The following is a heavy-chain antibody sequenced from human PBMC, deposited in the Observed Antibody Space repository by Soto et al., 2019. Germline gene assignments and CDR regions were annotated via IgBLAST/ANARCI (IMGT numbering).Heavy chain of an antibody. V-gene: IGHV4-34*01. D-gene: IGHD3-3*01. J-gene: IGHJ4*02. CDR2: INHSGST. Sequence: SETLSLTCAVYGGSFSGYYWSWIRQPPGKGLEWIGEINHSGSTNYNPSLKSRVTISVDTSKNQFSLKLSSVTAADTAVYYCARVLAYYDFWSGYHTYYFDYWGQGTMVTVS. CDR1: GGSFSGYY. CDR3: ARVLAYYDFWSGYHTYYFDY.